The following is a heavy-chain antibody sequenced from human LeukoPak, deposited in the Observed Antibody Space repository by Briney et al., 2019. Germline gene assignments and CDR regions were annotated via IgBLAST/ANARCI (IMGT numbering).Heavy chain of an antibody. CDR1: GFTFDDYT. V-gene: IGHV3-43*01. CDR2: ISWDGGST. D-gene: IGHD3-22*01. J-gene: IGHJ3*02. CDR3: AKDIARYDSERGAFDI. Sequence: GGSLRLSCAASGFTFDDYTMHWVRQAPGKGLEWVSLISWDGGSTYYADSVKVRFTISRDNSKNSLYLQMNSLRTEDPALYYCAKDIARYDSERGAFDIWGQGTMVTVSS.